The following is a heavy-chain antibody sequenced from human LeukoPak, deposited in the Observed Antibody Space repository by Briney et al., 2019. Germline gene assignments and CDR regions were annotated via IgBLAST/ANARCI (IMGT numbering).Heavy chain of an antibody. V-gene: IGHV1-69*08. D-gene: IGHD5-12*01. CDR2: IIAILDTA. J-gene: IGHJ5*02. CDR3: VRSGYDYDWFDP. Sequence: LVKVSCKASGGSFSDYSISWVRQAPGQGLEWMGRIIAILDTAHYAQKFQGRFTITADKSTTTVYMELSSLRSDDTAVYYCVRSGYDYDWFDPWGQGTLVTVSS. CDR1: GGSFSDYS.